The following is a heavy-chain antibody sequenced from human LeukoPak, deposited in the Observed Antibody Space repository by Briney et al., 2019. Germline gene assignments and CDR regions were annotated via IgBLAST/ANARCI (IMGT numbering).Heavy chain of an antibody. CDR1: GGSFSGYY. V-gene: IGHV4-34*01. J-gene: IGHJ4*02. CDR3: ARVGYTYATGPDY. Sequence: PSETLSLTCAVYGGSFSGYYWSWIRQPPGKGLEWIGEINHSGSTNYNPSLKSRVTISVDTSKNHFSLKLTSVTAADTAVYYCARVGYTYATGPDYWGQGTLVTVSS. CDR2: INHSGST. D-gene: IGHD5-18*01.